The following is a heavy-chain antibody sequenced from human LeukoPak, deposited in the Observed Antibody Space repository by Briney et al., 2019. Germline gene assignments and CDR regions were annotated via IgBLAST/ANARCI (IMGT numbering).Heavy chain of an antibody. CDR3: ARDLWVGSPDAFDI. D-gene: IGHD3-16*01. Sequence: ASLKVSCKASGYPLTGYYMHWVRQAPGQGLEWMGWINPNSGGTNYAQKFQGRVTMTRDTSISTAYMELSRLRSDDTAVYYCARDLWVGSPDAFDIWGQGTIVTVSS. J-gene: IGHJ3*02. CDR1: GYPLTGYY. CDR2: INPNSGGT. V-gene: IGHV1-2*02.